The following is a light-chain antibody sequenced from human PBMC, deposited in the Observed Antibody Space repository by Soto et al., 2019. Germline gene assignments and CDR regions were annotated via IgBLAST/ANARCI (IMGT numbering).Light chain of an antibody. V-gene: IGKV1-27*01. J-gene: IGKJ1*01. CDR2: AAS. CDR1: QGISNY. Sequence: DIQMTQSPSSLSASVGDRVTITCRASQGISNYLAWYQQKPGKVPKLLIYAASTLQSGVPSRFSGSGSGTDFTLPISSLQPEDVAAYYRQKYNSVPRTFGQGTKVEIK. CDR3: QKYNSVPRT.